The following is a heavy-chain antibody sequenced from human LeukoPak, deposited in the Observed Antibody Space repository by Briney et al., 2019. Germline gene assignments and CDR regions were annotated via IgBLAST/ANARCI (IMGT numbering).Heavy chain of an antibody. J-gene: IGHJ3*02. CDR1: GFTFSSYS. Sequence: GGSLRLSCAASGFTFSSYSMNWVRQAPGKGLEWVSYISSSSSTIYYADSVKGRFTISRDNAKNSLYLQMNSLRAEDTAVYYCARGGIYSSSWYGFTDAFDIWGQGTMVTVSS. CDR3: ARGGIYSSSWYGFTDAFDI. CDR2: ISSSSSTI. V-gene: IGHV3-48*01. D-gene: IGHD6-13*01.